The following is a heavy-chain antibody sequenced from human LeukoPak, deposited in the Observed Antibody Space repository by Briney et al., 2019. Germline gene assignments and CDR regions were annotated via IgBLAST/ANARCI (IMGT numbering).Heavy chain of an antibody. CDR3: ASRTLS. CDR1: GFTFSSYS. J-gene: IGHJ5*02. D-gene: IGHD1-14*01. V-gene: IGHV3-74*01. CDR2: INGDGSST. Sequence: GGSLRLSCAASGFTFSSYSMNWVRQAPGKGLVWVSRINGDGSSTIYADSVKGRFTISRDNAKNTVYLQMNSLRAEDTAVYYCASRTLSWGQGTLVTVSS.